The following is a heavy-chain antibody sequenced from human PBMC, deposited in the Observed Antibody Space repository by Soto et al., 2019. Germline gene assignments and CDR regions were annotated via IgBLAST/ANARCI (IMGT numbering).Heavy chain of an antibody. CDR1: GDSVSSNSAA. CDR2: TYYRSKWYN. J-gene: IGHJ6*02. CDR3: ARDVGSSLGYYYGMDV. D-gene: IGHD6-6*01. V-gene: IGHV6-1*01. Sequence: LSLTCAISGDSVSSNSAAWNWIRQSPSRGLEWLGRTYYRSKWYNDYAVSVKSRITINPDTSKNQFSLQLNSVTPEDTAVYYCARDVGSSLGYYYGMDVWGQGTTVTVSS.